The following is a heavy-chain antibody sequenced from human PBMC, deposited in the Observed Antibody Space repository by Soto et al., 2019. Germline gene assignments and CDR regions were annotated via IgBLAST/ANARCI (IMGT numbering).Heavy chain of an antibody. V-gene: IGHV4-59*08. CDR2: IYYSGST. CDR1: GGSISSYY. Sequence: SETLSLTCTVSGGSISSYYWSWIRQPPGKGLEWIGYIYYSGSTNYNPPLKSRDTISVDTSKNQISLKLSSVTAADTAVFFCARHGGYSYQSDYYYYYMDVWGKGTTVTVSS. CDR3: ARHGGYSYQSDYYYYYMDV. J-gene: IGHJ6*03. D-gene: IGHD5-18*01.